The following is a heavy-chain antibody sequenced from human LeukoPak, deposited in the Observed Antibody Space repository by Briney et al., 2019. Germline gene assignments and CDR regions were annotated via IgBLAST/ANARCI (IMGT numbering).Heavy chain of an antibody. CDR1: GFTFSNFG. V-gene: IGHV3-30*02. CDR3: AKDSLRISYYYYYMDV. CDR2: IRYDGSNE. Sequence: GGSLRLSCAASGFTFSNFGMHWVRQAPGKGLEWVAFIRYDGSNEYYADSVKGRFTISRDNSKNTLYLQMNSLRAEDTAVYYCAKDSLRISYYYYYMDVWGKGTTVTVSS. J-gene: IGHJ6*03.